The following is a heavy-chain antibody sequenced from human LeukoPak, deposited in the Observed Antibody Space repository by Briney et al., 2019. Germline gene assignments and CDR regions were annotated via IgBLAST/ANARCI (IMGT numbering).Heavy chain of an antibody. D-gene: IGHD6-25*01. CDR1: GLTISNYA. Sequence: AGTLRLSCAASGLTISNYAMSWLRQAPGKGLGWVSGISCSGDSTYYADSVKGGFTVSRDNSNNTLYLQMSSLRAEDTAVYYCTKGSGGGKGTTVTVSS. J-gene: IGHJ6*04. V-gene: IGHV3-23*01. CDR2: ISCSGDST. CDR3: TKGSG.